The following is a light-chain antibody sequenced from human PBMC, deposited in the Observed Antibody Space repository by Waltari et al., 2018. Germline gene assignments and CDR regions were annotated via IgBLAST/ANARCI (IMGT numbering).Light chain of an antibody. CDR2: DNN. Sequence: QSVLTQPPSVSAAPGQKVTVSCPGSISNIGNNSVSWYQHLPGPAPKLLIFDNNRRPSVIPDRFSGSRSGTSATLGITGLQTGDEADYYCGTWDSSLSVFVLGTGTKVTVL. CDR1: ISNIGNNS. V-gene: IGLV1-51*01. CDR3: GTWDSSLSVFV. J-gene: IGLJ1*01.